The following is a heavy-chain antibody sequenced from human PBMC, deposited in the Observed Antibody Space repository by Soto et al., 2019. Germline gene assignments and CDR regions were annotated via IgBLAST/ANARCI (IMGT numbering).Heavy chain of an antibody. CDR3: AKANRHCSGNNSYYVDY. Sequence: EVQLLESGGGLVQPGGSLRLSCAASGFTFSTYGMNWVRQAPGKGLEWVSTISSTANSGRTYYADSVQGRFTISSDNSKHTLYLQMNSLTAEDTGVYYCAKANRHCSGNNSYYVDYWGQGTLGTVSS. CDR1: GFTFSTYG. J-gene: IGHJ4*02. D-gene: IGHD2-15*01. V-gene: IGHV3-23*01. CDR2: ISSTANSGRT.